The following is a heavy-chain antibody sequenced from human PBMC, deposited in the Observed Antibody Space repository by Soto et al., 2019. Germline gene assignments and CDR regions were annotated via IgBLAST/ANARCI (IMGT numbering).Heavy chain of an antibody. CDR3: ARDSAFSFDY. CDR1: GFSFSTYS. CDR2: IRSSDRTI. Sequence: EVQLVESGGGLVQPGGSMRLSCSVSGFSFSTYSMNWVRQAPGKGLEWVSYIRSSDRTIYYADSVKGRFTISSDNAENSLYLQVNSLSAEDPAVYYCARDSAFSFDYWGQGALVTVSS. V-gene: IGHV3-48*01. J-gene: IGHJ4*02.